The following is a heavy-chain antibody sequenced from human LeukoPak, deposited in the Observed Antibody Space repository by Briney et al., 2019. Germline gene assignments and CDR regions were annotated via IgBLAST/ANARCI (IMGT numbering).Heavy chain of an antibody. Sequence: GGSLRLSCAASGFTFSNFAMTWVRQAPGKGLEWVSGLSDSGRTTYYTGSVKGRFTISRDNSKNTLYLQMNSLRAEDTAVYYCARARSIAARPNWFDPWGQGTLVTVSS. CDR1: GFTFSNFA. CDR2: LSDSGRTT. D-gene: IGHD6-6*01. J-gene: IGHJ5*02. CDR3: ARARSIAARPNWFDP. V-gene: IGHV3-23*01.